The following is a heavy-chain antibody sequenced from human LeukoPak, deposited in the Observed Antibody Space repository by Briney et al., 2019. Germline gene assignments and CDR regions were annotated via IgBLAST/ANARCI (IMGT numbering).Heavy chain of an antibody. CDR3: ARFQLEDYYDSSGYYDY. CDR1: GYTFTGYY. J-gene: IGHJ4*02. CDR2: INPNSGGT. D-gene: IGHD3-22*01. Sequence: ASVKVSCKASGYTFTGYYMHWVRQAPGQGLEWMGWINPNSGGTNYAQKFQGWVTMTRDTSISTAYMELSRLRSDDTAVYYCARFQLEDYYDSSGYYDYWGQGTLVTVSS. V-gene: IGHV1-2*04.